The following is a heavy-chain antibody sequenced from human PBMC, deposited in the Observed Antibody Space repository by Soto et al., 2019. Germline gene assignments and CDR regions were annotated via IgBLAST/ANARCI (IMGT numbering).Heavy chain of an antibody. Sequence: TLSLACTISGCSISSGVYYWRWLRQHRGKGLEWTGYIYYSGSTYYNPSLKSRVTISVDTSKNQFYLKLSSVTAADTAVYYCAREIVVVVAARSNWFDHSGQGSLVTVSS. CDR2: IYYSGST. J-gene: IGHJ5*02. CDR1: GCSISSGVYY. CDR3: AREIVVVVAARSNWFDH. D-gene: IGHD2-15*01. V-gene: IGHV4-31*03.